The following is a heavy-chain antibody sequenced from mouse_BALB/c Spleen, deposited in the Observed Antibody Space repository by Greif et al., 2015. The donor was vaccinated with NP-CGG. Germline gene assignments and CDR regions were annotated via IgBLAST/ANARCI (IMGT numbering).Heavy chain of an antibody. J-gene: IGHJ4*01. D-gene: IGHD1-1*01. CDR3: ALYGHFYAMDY. V-gene: IGHV14-3*02. Sequence: EVQLQQSGAELVKPGASVKLSCAASGFNIKDTYMHWVKQRPEQGLEWIGRIDPANGNTKYDPKFQGKATITADTSSNTAYLQLSSLTSEDTAVYYCALYGHFYAMDYWGQGTSVTVSS. CDR1: GFNIKDTY. CDR2: IDPANGNT.